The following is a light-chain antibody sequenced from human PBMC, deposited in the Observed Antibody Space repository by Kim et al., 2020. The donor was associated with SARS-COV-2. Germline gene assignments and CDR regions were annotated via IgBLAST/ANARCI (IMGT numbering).Light chain of an antibody. V-gene: IGKV3-20*01. CDR3: HHYGHSRPFHS. Sequence: PSERVIRSCSSSESVSISKLAWYRQQPGQAPTPLIYAASSRASGIANRFSCSGCGTDLALTISRLEPEDVAVYFCHHYGHSRPFHSFGQGTKLEI. CDR2: AAS. CDR1: ESVSISK. J-gene: IGKJ2*03.